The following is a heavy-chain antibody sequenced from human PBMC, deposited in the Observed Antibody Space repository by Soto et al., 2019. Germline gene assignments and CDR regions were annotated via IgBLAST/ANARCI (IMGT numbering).Heavy chain of an antibody. D-gene: IGHD2-15*01. CDR3: AREGYCSGGSCYEYFQH. CDR2: IYYSGST. J-gene: IGHJ1*01. Sequence: QVQLQESGPGLVKPSQTLSLTCTVSGGSISSGGYYWSWIRQHPGKGLEWIGYIYYSGSTYYNPSLKSRVTRSVDTSKNQFSLQLSSVTAADTAVYYCAREGYCSGGSCYEYFQHWGQGTLVTVSS. CDR1: GGSISSGGYY. V-gene: IGHV4-31*03.